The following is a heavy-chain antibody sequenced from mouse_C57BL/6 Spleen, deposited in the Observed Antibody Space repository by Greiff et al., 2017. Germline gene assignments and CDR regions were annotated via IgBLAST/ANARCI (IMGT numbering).Heavy chain of an antibody. CDR3: ARGVLRYPEGAMDY. J-gene: IGHJ4*01. D-gene: IGHD1-1*01. V-gene: IGHV5-16*01. CDR1: GFTFSDYY. CDR2: INYDGSST. Sequence: EVHLVESEGGLVQPGSSMKLSCTASGFTFSDYYMAWVRQVPEKGLEWVANINYDGSSTNYLDSLKSRFIISRDNAKNILYLQVSSLKTEDTATYYCARGVLRYPEGAMDYWGQGASVTVSS.